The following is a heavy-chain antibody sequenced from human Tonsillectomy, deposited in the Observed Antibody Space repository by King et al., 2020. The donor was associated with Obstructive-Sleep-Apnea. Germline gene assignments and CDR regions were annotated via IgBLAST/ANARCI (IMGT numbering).Heavy chain of an antibody. Sequence: VQLVESGGGVVQPGRSLRLSCAASGFTFSNFAMHWVRRAPGKGLEWVAVISYDGTNKYYAGSVKGRFTISRDNSKNTLYLQMNSLRAEDTAVYYCATIGGSYLYSASEANWSLHYYYGMDVWGHGTTVTVSS. CDR3: ATIGGSYLYSASEANWSLHYYYGMDV. CDR2: ISYDGTNK. D-gene: IGHD1-26*01. CDR1: GFTFSNFA. V-gene: IGHV3-30*04. J-gene: IGHJ6*02.